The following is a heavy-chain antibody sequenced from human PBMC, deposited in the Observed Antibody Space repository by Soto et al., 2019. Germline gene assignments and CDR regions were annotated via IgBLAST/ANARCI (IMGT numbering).Heavy chain of an antibody. CDR2: IKQDGSEK. J-gene: IGHJ4*02. CDR3: ARDQITQDY. Sequence: EVQLVESGGGLVQPGGSLRLSCAASGFNFSSYWMSWVRQDPGKGLEWVANIKQDGSEKYYVDSVKGRFTISRDNAKNSLYLQINSLRAEDTAVYYCARDQITQDYWGQGTLVTVSS. V-gene: IGHV3-7*03. D-gene: IGHD3-10*01. CDR1: GFNFSSYW.